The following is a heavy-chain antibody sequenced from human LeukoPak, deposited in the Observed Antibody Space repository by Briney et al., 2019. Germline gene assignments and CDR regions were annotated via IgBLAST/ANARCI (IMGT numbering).Heavy chain of an antibody. J-gene: IGHJ6*03. V-gene: IGHV5-51*01. Sequence: GESLKISCKGSGYSFTSYWIGWVRQMPGKGLEWMGIIYPGDSDTRYSPSFQGQVTISADKSISTAYLQWSSLKASDIAMYYCARHGLIYGAYMDVWGKGTTVTVSS. D-gene: IGHD2-8*01. CDR2: IYPGDSDT. CDR1: GYSFTSYW. CDR3: ARHGLIYGAYMDV.